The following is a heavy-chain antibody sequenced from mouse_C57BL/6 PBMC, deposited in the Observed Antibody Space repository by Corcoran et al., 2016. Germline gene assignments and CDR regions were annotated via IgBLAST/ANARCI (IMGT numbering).Heavy chain of an antibody. CDR1: GYTFTDYY. CDR3: ARDGLGLGYAMDY. J-gene: IGHJ4*01. CDR2: IYPGSGNT. V-gene: IGHV1-76*01. D-gene: IGHD4-1*01. Sequence: QVQLKQSGAELVRPGASVKLSCKASGYTFTDYYINWVKQRPGQRLEWIARIYPGSGNTYYNEKFKGKATLTAEKSSSTAYMQLSSLTSEDSAVYFCARDGLGLGYAMDYWGQRTSVTVSS.